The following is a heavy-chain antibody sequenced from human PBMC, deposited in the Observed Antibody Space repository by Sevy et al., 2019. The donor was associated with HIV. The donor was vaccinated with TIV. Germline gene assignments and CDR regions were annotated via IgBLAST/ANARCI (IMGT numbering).Heavy chain of an antibody. J-gene: IGHJ5*02. CDR1: GYTLTEFS. V-gene: IGHV1-24*01. CDR3: ARDAQLWSYNWLDP. Sequence: ASVKVSCKISGYTLTEFSMHWVRQVPGKGLEWMGSFDPEDAKTIYAQKFQGRVTMTTDTSINTAYMELSRLRSDDTAVYYCARDAQLWSYNWLDPWGQGTLVTVSS. D-gene: IGHD5-18*01. CDR2: FDPEDAKT.